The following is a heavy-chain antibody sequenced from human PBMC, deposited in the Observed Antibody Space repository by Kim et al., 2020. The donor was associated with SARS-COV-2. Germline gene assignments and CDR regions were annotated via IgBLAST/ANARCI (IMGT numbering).Heavy chain of an antibody. J-gene: IGHJ4*02. D-gene: IGHD6-6*01. CDR3: AREFGQLVSYFDY. Sequence: VESGKDRFTISRDNAKTALYLQMNSLRAEDTAVYYCAREFGQLVSYFDYWGQGTLVTVSS. V-gene: IGHV3-7*01.